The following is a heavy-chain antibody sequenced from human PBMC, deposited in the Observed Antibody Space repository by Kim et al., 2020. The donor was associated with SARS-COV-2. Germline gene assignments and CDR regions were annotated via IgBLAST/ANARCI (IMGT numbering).Heavy chain of an antibody. J-gene: IGHJ6*02. CDR3: AKNIAPGGRGNAMDV. Sequence: AEPVKGRFSMSRDSSANTVYLHMNSLRAEDTAVYYCAKNIAPGGRGNAMDVWGQGTTVTVSS. D-gene: IGHD6-13*01. V-gene: IGHV3-23*01.